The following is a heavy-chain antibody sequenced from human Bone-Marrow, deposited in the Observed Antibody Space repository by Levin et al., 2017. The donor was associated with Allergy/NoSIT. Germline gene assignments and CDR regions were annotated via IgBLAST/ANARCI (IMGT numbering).Heavy chain of an antibody. V-gene: IGHV1-69*13. CDR1: GGTFSNYE. CDR2: ITPIFNIT. CDR3: ANRGMTIVTIDY. J-gene: IGHJ4*02. Sequence: ASVKVSCKASGGTFSNYELSWVRQAPGQGLEWMGWITPIFNITRYAEKFMDRVTFTADESANTVYMEMRSLTSDDTAVYYCANRGMTIVTIDYWGQGTLVTVSS. D-gene: IGHD4-11*01.